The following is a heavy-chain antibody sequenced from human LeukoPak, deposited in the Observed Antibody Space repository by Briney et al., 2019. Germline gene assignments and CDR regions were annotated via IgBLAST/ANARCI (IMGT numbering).Heavy chain of an antibody. V-gene: IGHV3-53*01. J-gene: IGHJ3*02. Sequence: GGSLRLSCAASGFTVSSNYMSWVRQAPGKGLEWVSVIYNGDGTYYADSVKGRFTISRDNSKNTLYLQMNSLRAEDTAVYYCASRDYYDSSGYNDAFDIWGQGTMVTVSS. D-gene: IGHD3-22*01. CDR3: ASRDYYDSSGYNDAFDI. CDR1: GFTVSSNY. CDR2: IYNGDGT.